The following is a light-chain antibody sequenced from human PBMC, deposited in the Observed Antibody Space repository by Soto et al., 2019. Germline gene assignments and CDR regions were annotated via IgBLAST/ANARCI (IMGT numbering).Light chain of an antibody. V-gene: IGKV4-1*01. J-gene: IGKJ1*01. CDR2: CAS. CDR3: QHYYNTPWT. Sequence: DIVMTQSPDSLAVSLGERATINCKSSQSVLYSSNNKNFLAWYKQKPGQPPKLIISCASTRESGVPDRFSGSASGTDFALTISSLQAEDVAVYFGQHYYNTPWTFGQGTKVEIK. CDR1: QSVLYSSNNKNF.